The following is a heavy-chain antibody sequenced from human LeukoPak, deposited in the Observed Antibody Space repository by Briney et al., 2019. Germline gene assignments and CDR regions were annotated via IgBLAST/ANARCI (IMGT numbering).Heavy chain of an antibody. V-gene: IGHV4-39*02. CDR2: ISYSGTT. J-gene: IGHJ3*02. Sequence: SETPSLTCTVSDDSISSSSHFWGWIRQPPGKGLEWIGSISYSGTTYYNPSLKSRVTISVDTSKNRFSLNLSSVTAADTAVYYCARDWLFGSFDIWGQGTMVTVSS. CDR3: ARDWLFGSFDI. D-gene: IGHD3-9*01. CDR1: DDSISSSSHF.